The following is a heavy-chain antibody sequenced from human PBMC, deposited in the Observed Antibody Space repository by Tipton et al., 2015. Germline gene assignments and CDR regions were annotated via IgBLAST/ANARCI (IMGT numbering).Heavy chain of an antibody. V-gene: IGHV4-38-2*01. CDR1: GYSISSGYY. CDR3: ARGLLLWFGMSDY. CDR2: IFHRGDT. J-gene: IGHJ4*02. Sequence: TLSLTCDVSGYSISSGYYWGWIRRPPGKGLEWIGSIFHRGDTTYNPSLKSRVTISLDTSKNQFSLKLNSVTAADTAVYYCARGLLLWFGMSDYWGRGALVTVSS. D-gene: IGHD3-10*01.